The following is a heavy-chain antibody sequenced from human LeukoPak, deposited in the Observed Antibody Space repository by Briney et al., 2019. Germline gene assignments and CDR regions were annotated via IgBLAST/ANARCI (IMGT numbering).Heavy chain of an antibody. V-gene: IGHV4-34*01. CDR2: INHSGST. J-gene: IGHJ4*02. Sequence: SETLSLTCAVYGGSFSGYYWSWIRQPPGKGLEWIGEINHSGSTNYNPSLKSRVTISVDTSKNQSSLKLSSVTAADTAVYYCARCGKRLKYQLPLGYWGRGTLVTVSS. CDR3: ARCGKRLKYQLPLGY. CDR1: GGSFSGYY. D-gene: IGHD2-2*01.